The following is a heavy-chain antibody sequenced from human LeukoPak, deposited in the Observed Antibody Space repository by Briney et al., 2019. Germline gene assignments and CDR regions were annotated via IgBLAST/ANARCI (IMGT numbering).Heavy chain of an antibody. CDR1: GFSLSTSGVG. D-gene: IGHD5-18*01. V-gene: IGHV2-5*01. J-gene: IGHJ3*01. Sequence: SGPTLVSPTQTLTLTCTFSGFSLSTSGVGVGWIRQPPGKALELLALISRNDDKRYSPSLKSRLTITKDTSKNQVVLTMTNMDPVDTATYYCAHVDTTMVTSGFDVWGQGTMVTVS. CDR2: ISRNDDK. CDR3: AHVDTTMVTSGFDV.